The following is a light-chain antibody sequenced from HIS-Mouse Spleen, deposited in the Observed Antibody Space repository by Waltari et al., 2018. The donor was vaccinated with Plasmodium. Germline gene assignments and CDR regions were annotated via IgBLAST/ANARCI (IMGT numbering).Light chain of an antibody. CDR3: YSAADNNRV. CDR1: ALATNS. V-gene: IGLV3-27*01. J-gene: IGLJ3*02. Sequence: SFELTQPSSDSVSPGHTATLTSTVDALATNSARWFQQKPGHATVLVIYKDSERPSGIPERFSGSSSGTTVTLTISGAQVEDEADDYCYSAADNNRVFGGGTKLTVL. CDR2: KDS.